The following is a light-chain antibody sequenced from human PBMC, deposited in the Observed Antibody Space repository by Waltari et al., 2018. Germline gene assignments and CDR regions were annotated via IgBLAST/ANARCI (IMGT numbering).Light chain of an antibody. V-gene: IGKV1-9*01. CDR3: QQLNSYSLIT. J-gene: IGKJ5*01. CDR2: ATS. CDR1: QGSSNY. Sequence: DIQLTQSPSLLSASVGDRVTSTCRASQGSSNYLAWYQQKPGRAPKLLISATSTLQSGVPSRFSGSGSGTEFTLTISDLQPEDFTTYYCQQLNSYSLITFGQGTRLEIK.